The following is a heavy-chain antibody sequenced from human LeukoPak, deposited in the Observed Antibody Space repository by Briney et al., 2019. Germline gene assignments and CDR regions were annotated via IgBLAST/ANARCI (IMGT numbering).Heavy chain of an antibody. CDR3: ARGGGSWYADY. D-gene: IGHD6-13*01. Sequence: SETLSLTCSVSGGSISSYYWSWIRQPPEKGLEWIGYIHYSGSTSYNPSLKSRVTMSVDTSKNQFSLKVSSVTAADTAVYYCARGGGSWYADYWGQGILVTASS. J-gene: IGHJ4*02. V-gene: IGHV4-59*01. CDR2: IHYSGST. CDR1: GGSISSYY.